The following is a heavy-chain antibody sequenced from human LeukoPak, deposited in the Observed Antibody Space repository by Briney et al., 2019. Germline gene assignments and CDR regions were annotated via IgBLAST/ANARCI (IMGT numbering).Heavy chain of an antibody. Sequence: ASVKVSCKASGGTFSSYTISWVRQAPGQGLEWMGRIIPILGIANYAQKFQGRVTITADESTSTAYMELSSLRSEDTAVYYCARATWYGGNPSGAFDIWGQGTMVTVSS. V-gene: IGHV1-69*02. J-gene: IGHJ3*02. CDR3: ARATWYGGNPSGAFDI. CDR2: IIPILGIA. D-gene: IGHD4-23*01. CDR1: GGTFSSYT.